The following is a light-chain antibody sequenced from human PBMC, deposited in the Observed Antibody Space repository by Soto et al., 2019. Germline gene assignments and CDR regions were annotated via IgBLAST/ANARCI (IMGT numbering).Light chain of an antibody. J-gene: IGKJ1*01. V-gene: IGKV3D-15*01. Sequence: VMTQSPVTLSVSPGETATLSCKASQNILRTLAWYQQKPGQPPRLLIYGASTRVTGIPARFSVNGSGTEFTLTISSLQSEDFAVYYCHQYNNWPPWTFGQGTKVEV. CDR1: QNILRT. CDR2: GAS. CDR3: HQYNNWPPWT.